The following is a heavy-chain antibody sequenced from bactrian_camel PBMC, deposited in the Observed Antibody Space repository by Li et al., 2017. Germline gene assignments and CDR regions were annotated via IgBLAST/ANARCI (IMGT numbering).Heavy chain of an antibody. J-gene: IGHJ4*01. CDR2: INSGSDTT. CDR1: YSYTGGC. D-gene: IGHD6*01. V-gene: IGHV3S1*01. Sequence: HVQLVESGGDSVQAGGSLKLTCTYSYTGGCMAWFRQAPGKGLEWDSGINSGSDTTHYADSVKGRFTISRDNAKNTVYLQLNSLKTEDTAVYYCAAGSTVVAGWGDNYWGQGTQVTVS. CDR3: AAGSTVVAGWGDNY.